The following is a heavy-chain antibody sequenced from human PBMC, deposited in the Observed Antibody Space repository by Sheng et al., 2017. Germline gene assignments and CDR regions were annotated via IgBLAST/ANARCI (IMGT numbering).Heavy chain of an antibody. CDR3: ARPLGLYGDYVYAFDI. V-gene: IGHV3-33*01. Sequence: ESGGGVVQPGRSLRLSCAASGFTFSSYGMHWVRQAPGKGLEWVAVIWYDGSNKYYADSVKGRFTISRDNSKNTLYLQMNSLRAEDTAVYYCARPLGLYGDYVYAFDIWGQGTMVTVSS. CDR2: IWYDGSNK. CDR1: GFTFSSYG. D-gene: IGHD4-17*01. J-gene: IGHJ3*02.